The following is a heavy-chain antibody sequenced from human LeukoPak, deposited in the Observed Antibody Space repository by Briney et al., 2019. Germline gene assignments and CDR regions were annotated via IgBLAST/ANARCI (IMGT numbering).Heavy chain of an antibody. CDR1: GYTLTELS. V-gene: IGHV1-24*01. CDR3: ATGWAYPLTIFGDADY. D-gene: IGHD3-3*01. J-gene: IGHJ4*02. CDR2: FDPEDGET. Sequence: ASXKVSCKVSGYTLTELSMHWARQAPGKGLEWMGGFDPEDGETIYAQKFQGRVTMTEDTSTDTAYMELSSLRSEDTAVYYCATGWAYPLTIFGDADYWGQGTLVTVSS.